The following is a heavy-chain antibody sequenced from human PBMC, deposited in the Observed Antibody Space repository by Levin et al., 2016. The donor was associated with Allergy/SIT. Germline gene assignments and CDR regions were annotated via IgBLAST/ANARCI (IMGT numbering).Heavy chain of an antibody. Sequence: SVKVSCKASGGTFSSYAISWVRQAPGQGLEWMGGIIPIFGTANYAQKFQGRVTITADESTSTAYMELSSLRSEDTAVYYCARDKEMATPYFDYWGQGTLVTVSS. CDR3: ARDKEMATPYFDY. CDR1: GGTFSSYA. V-gene: IGHV1-69*13. D-gene: IGHD5-24*01. J-gene: IGHJ4*02. CDR2: IIPIFGTA.